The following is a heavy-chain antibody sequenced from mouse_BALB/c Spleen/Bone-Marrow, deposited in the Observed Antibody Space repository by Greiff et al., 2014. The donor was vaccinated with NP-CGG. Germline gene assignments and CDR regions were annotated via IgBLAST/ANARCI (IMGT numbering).Heavy chain of an antibody. J-gene: IGHJ3*01. CDR1: GDSITSGY. Sequence: EVQLQESGPSLVKPSQTLSLTCSVTGDSITSGYWNWIRKFPGNKLEYMGYITYSDSTYYNPSLKSRISITRDTSKNQYYLQLNSATTEDTATYYCGRGWEVFTYWGQGTLVTVSA. D-gene: IGHD4-1*01. V-gene: IGHV3-8*02. CDR3: GRGWEVFTY. CDR2: ITYSDST.